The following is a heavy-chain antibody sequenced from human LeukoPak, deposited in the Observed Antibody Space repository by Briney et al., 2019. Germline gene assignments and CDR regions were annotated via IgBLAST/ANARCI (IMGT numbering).Heavy chain of an antibody. D-gene: IGHD4-17*01. J-gene: IGHJ3*02. CDR2: LSSTTTYI. Sequence: GGSLRLSCAASGFTFSTSSMNWVRQAPGKGLEWVSCLSSTTTYIFYADPVEGRFTISRDNAKNSLYLQMNSLRAEDTAVYYCARGGVTTSGTFDIWGHGTMVTVSS. CDR3: ARGGVTTSGTFDI. V-gene: IGHV3-21*01. CDR1: GFTFSTSS.